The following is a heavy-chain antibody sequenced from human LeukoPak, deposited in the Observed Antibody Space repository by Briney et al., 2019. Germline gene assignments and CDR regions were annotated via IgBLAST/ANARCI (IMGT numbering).Heavy chain of an antibody. CDR3: ARRKGFGEGYFDS. CDR2: IFYSGST. J-gene: IGHJ4*02. CDR1: GGSISSSSYY. D-gene: IGHD3-10*01. Sequence: PSETLSLTCTVSGGSISSSSYYWGWIRQPPGKGLEWIGSIFYSGSTYYNPSLKSRVTMSVDTSKNQFSLKLTSVTAADTAVYYCARRKGFGEGYFDSWGQGTLVTVSS. V-gene: IGHV4-39*01.